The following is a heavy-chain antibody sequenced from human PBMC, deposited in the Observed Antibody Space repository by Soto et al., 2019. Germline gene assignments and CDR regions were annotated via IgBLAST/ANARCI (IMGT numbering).Heavy chain of an antibody. J-gene: IGHJ6*03. CDR1: GGSFSGYY. Sequence: SETLSLTCAVYGGSFSGYYWSWIRQPPGKGLEWIGEINHSGSTNYNPSLKSRVTISVDTSKNQFSLKLSSVTAADTAVYYCARVGLRPTVTTDYYYYMDVWGKGTTVTVSS. CDR3: ARVGLRPTVTTDYYYYMDV. CDR2: INHSGST. D-gene: IGHD4-17*01. V-gene: IGHV4-34*01.